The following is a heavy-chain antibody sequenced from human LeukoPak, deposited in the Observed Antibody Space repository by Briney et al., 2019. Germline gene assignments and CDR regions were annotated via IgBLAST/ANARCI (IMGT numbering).Heavy chain of an antibody. CDR2: IYYSGST. CDR1: GGSISSYY. D-gene: IGHD3-3*01. V-gene: IGHV4-59*08. Sequence: SETLSLTCTVSGGSISSYYWSWIRQPPGKGLEWIGYIYYSGSTYYNPSLKSRVTISVDTSKNQFSLKLSSVTAADTAVYYCARHPLYDFWSGYYPPRGVVFDPWGQGTLVTVSS. J-gene: IGHJ5*02. CDR3: ARHPLYDFWSGYYPPRGVVFDP.